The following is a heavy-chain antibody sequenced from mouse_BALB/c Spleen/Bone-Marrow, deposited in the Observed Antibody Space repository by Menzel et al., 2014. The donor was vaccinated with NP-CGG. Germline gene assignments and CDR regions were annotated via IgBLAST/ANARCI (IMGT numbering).Heavy chain of an antibody. CDR2: IDPANGNT. Sequence: EVQRVESGAEIVKPGASVKSSCTTSGFNIEDSYIYWMKQRPEQGLEWIGRIDPANGNTKYDPKFQGKATITVDTSSATAYLQLSSLTSGDTAVYYCARNYGSSLDYWGQGTTLTVSS. V-gene: IGHV14-3*02. CDR3: ARNYGSSLDY. J-gene: IGHJ2*01. D-gene: IGHD1-1*01. CDR1: GFNIEDSY.